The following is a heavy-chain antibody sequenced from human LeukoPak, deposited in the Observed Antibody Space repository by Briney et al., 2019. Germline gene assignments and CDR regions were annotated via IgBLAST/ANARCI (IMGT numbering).Heavy chain of an antibody. CDR3: ARGGSYADAFDI. J-gene: IGHJ3*02. Sequence: ASVKVSCKASGYTFTSYGISWVRQAPGQGLEWMGWIGAYSGNTNYAQKLQGRVTMTTDTSTSTAYMELRSLRSDDTAVCYCARGGSYADAFDIWGQGTMVTVSS. CDR1: GYTFTSYG. D-gene: IGHD3-10*01. CDR2: IGAYSGNT. V-gene: IGHV1-18*01.